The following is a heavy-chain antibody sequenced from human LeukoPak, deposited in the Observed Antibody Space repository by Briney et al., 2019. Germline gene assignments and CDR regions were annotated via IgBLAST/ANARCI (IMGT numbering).Heavy chain of an antibody. CDR1: GGSISSSSYY. Sequence: SETLSLTCTVSGGSISSSSYYWGWIRQPPGKGLEWIGSIYYSGSTNYNPSLKSRVTISVDTSKNQFSLKLSSVTAADTAVYYCARVRHTMVTPYYFDYWGQGTLVTVSS. V-gene: IGHV4-39*07. J-gene: IGHJ4*02. D-gene: IGHD3-10*01. CDR2: IYYSGST. CDR3: ARVRHTMVTPYYFDY.